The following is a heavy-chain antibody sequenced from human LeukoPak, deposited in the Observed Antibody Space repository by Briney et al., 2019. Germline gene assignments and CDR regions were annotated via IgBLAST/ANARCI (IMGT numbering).Heavy chain of an antibody. D-gene: IGHD3-10*01. V-gene: IGHV4-38-2*02. J-gene: IGHJ5*02. CDR3: ARGPRFGELLWHWFDP. CDR2: MYHRGNT. Sequence: SETLSLTCTVSGYSISSGHYWGWIRQPPVKGLEWIGRMYHRGNTDYNLPLRSPVTISEDTSKNQFSLNLRSVTAADTAVYSCARGPRFGELLWHWFDPWGQGSPVTASS. CDR1: GYSISSGHY.